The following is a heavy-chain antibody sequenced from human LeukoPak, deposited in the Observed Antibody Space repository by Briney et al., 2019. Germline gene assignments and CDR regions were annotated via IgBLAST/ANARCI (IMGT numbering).Heavy chain of an antibody. J-gene: IGHJ3*02. V-gene: IGHV1-69*13. D-gene: IGHD2-15*01. CDR3: ALGYCSGGSCYAAFDI. CDR1: GGTFSSYA. CDR2: IIPIFGTA. Sequence: ASVKVSCKASGGTFSSYAISWVRQAPGQGLEWMGGIIPIFGTANYAQKFQGRVTITADESTSTAYMELSSLRSKDTAVYYCALGYCSGGSCYAAFDIWGQGTMVIVSS.